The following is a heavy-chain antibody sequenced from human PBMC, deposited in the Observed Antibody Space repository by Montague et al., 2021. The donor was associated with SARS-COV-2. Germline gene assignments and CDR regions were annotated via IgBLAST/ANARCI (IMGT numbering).Heavy chain of an antibody. CDR2: ISSSGSII. Sequence: GSLRLSCAASGFTFSSYEMNWVRQAPGKGLEWVSYISSSGSIIYYADSVKGRFTISRDNAKNSLYLQMNSLRAEDTAVYYCARGNFDWLLLPDGYFDHWGQGTLVTVSS. CDR3: ARGNFDWLLLPDGYFDH. J-gene: IGHJ4*02. CDR1: GFTFSSYE. D-gene: IGHD3-9*01. V-gene: IGHV3-48*03.